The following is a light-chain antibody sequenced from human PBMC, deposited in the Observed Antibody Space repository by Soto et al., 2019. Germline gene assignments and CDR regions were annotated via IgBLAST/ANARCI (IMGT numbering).Light chain of an antibody. CDR3: CSYARGNTFV. J-gene: IGLJ1*01. CDR2: EGS. CDR1: DSDVGNYNL. Sequence: QAVVTQPASVSGSPGQSITISCTGTDSDVGNYNLVSWYQQHPDKAPKVMIHEGSKRPSGVSGRFSGSKSGNTASLTISGLQAEDEADYYCCSYARGNTFVFGTGTKVTVL. V-gene: IGLV2-23*03.